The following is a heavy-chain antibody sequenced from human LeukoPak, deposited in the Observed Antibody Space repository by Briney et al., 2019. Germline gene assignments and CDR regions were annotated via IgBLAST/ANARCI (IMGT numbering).Heavy chain of an antibody. V-gene: IGHV3-48*03. CDR3: ASGYSYGLDY. CDR2: ISSSGSTV. D-gene: IGHD5-18*01. CDR1: GFTFSSYE. J-gene: IGHJ4*02. Sequence: GGSLRLSCAASGFTFSSYEMKWVRQAPGKGLEWVSYISSSGSTVYYADSVKGRFTISRDNAKNSLYLQMNNLRAEDTAVYYCASGYSYGLDYWGQGTLVTVSS.